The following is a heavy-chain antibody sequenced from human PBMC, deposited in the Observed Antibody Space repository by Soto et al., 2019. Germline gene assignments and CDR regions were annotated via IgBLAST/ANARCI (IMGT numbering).Heavy chain of an antibody. D-gene: IGHD6-19*01. CDR3: ATGVQDLSSGWGPKGWWFDP. V-gene: IGHV1-24*01. CDR1: GYTLTELS. CDR2: FDPEDGET. Sequence: ASVKVSCKVSGYTLTELSMHWVRQAPGKGLEWMGGFDPEDGETIYAQKFQGRVTMTEDKSTDTAYMELGSLRSGDTAVYYCATGVQDLSSGWGPKGWWFDPWGQGTLVTVSS. J-gene: IGHJ5*02.